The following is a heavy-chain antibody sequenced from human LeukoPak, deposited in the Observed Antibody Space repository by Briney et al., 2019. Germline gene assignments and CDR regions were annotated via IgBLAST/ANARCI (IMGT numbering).Heavy chain of an antibody. CDR2: IYYTGST. V-gene: IGHV4-39*07. Sequence: SETLSLTCSVSGASINNNSYYWGWIRQPPGKGLEWVGTIYYTGSTYYNPSLKSRVTISVDTSKNQFSLKLSSVTAADTAVYYCARLNDYGGNSRGGFDPWGQGTLVTVSS. J-gene: IGHJ5*02. CDR1: GASINNNSYY. D-gene: IGHD4-23*01. CDR3: ARLNDYGGNSRGGFDP.